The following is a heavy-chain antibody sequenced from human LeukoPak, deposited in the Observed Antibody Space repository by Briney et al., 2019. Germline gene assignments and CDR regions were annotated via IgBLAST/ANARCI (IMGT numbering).Heavy chain of an antibody. J-gene: IGHJ5*02. CDR3: ARGRPWFDP. CDR2: INHSGST. V-gene: IGHV4-34*01. Sequence: PSETLSLTCAVYGGSFSGYYWSWIRQPPGKGLEWIGEINHSGSTNYNPSLKSRVTIPVDTSKNQFSLKLSSVTAADTAVYYCARGRPWFDPWGQGTLVTVSS. D-gene: IGHD6-6*01. CDR1: GGSFSGYY.